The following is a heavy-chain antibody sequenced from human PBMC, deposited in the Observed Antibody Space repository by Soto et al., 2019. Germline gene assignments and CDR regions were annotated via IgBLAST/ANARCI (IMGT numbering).Heavy chain of an antibody. Sequence: ASVKVSCKASGYTFTNNDVSWVRQATGQGLEWMGWVNPGSGDTGYAQKFQGRLTMTRDISIATAYMELNSLTSEDTAIYYCARMDRFGSLNWFDTWGQGTLVTVSS. CDR3: ARMDRFGSLNWFDT. D-gene: IGHD3-10*01. J-gene: IGHJ5*02. V-gene: IGHV1-8*01. CDR1: GYTFTNND. CDR2: VNPGSGDT.